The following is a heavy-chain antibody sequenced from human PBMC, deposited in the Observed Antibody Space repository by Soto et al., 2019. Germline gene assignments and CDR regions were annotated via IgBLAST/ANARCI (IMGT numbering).Heavy chain of an antibody. CDR2: ISDSGSTI. CDR1: GFTFSDYY. J-gene: IGHJ5*02. V-gene: IGHV3-11*01. CDR3: ARGGSGWTRGGWLGP. Sequence: QMQLVQSGGGLVKPGGSLTLSCKASGFTFSDYYMSWVRQTPGKGLEWLSYISDSGSTIYYADSVRARFTIFRENAANSVYLQLDGLTDGDTVFYYCARGGSGWTRGGWLGPWGQGSLVTVSS. D-gene: IGHD6-25*01.